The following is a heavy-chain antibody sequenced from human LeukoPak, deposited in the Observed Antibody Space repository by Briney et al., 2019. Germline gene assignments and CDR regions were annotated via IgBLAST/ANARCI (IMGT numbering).Heavy chain of an antibody. V-gene: IGHV3-23*01. CDR1: GFTFSSYA. D-gene: IGHD4-17*01. Sequence: PARSMRLSWAASGFTFSSYAMSCVRQAPGKVMEWVSAISGSGGRTYYAGSVKGRFTISRDNSKNPLYLQMNSLRAEDTAVYYCAKDRSTVGLDAFDIWGQGTMVTVSS. CDR3: AKDRSTVGLDAFDI. CDR2: ISGSGGRT. J-gene: IGHJ3*02.